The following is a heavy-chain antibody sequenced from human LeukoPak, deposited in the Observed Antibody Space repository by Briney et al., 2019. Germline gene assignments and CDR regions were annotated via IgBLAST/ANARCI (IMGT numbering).Heavy chain of an antibody. J-gene: IGHJ4*02. V-gene: IGHV3-23*01. CDR3: AKIPYSSCSMYFDY. D-gene: IGHD6-13*01. CDR1: GCTFSSYA. Sequence: GGSLRLSCAASGCTFSSYAMSWVRQAPGKGLEWVSAISGSGGSTYYADSVKGRFTISRDNSKNTLYLQMNSLRAEDTAVYYCAKIPYSSCSMYFDYWGQGTLVTVSS. CDR2: ISGSGGST.